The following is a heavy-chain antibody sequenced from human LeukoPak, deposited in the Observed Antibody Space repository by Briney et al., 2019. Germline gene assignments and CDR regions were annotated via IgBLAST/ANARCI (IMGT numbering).Heavy chain of an antibody. CDR2: IKQDGSEK. D-gene: IGHD2-2*01. V-gene: IGHV3-7*01. Sequence: VGSLKLSCAASGFTFSSYWMSWVRQAPGKGLEWVANIKQDGSEKYYVDSVKGRFTISRDNAKNSLYLQMNSLRAEDTAVYYCARVFPYCSSTSCYWFNYWGQGTLVTVSS. CDR3: ARVFPYCSSTSCYWFNY. CDR1: GFTFSSYW. J-gene: IGHJ4*02.